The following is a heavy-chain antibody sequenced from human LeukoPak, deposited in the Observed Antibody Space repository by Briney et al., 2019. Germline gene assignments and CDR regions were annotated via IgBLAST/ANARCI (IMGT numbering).Heavy chain of an antibody. J-gene: IGHJ5*02. CDR3: ARGVAAAGTATSFDP. CDR1: GYTFTSYD. Sequence: GASVTVSCKASGYTFTSYDINWVRQATGQGLEWMGWMNPNSGNTGYAQKFQGRVTMTRNTSISTAHMELSSLRSEDTAVYYCARGVAAAGTATSFDPWGQGTLVTVSS. D-gene: IGHD6-13*01. CDR2: MNPNSGNT. V-gene: IGHV1-8*01.